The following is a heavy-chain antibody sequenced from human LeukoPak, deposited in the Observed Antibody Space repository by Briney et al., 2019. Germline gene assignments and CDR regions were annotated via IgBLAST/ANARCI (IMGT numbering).Heavy chain of an antibody. D-gene: IGHD6-6*01. CDR1: GYTFTSYY. J-gene: IGHJ6*03. V-gene: IGHV1-46*01. Sequence: ASVKVSCKASGYTFTSYYMHWVRQAPGPGLEWLGIINPSGGSTSYAQKSQGRVTMSRDTSTSTVYMELSSLRSEDTAVYYCARDHWELAARPGYMDVWGKGTTVTVSS. CDR3: ARDHWELAARPGYMDV. CDR2: INPSGGST.